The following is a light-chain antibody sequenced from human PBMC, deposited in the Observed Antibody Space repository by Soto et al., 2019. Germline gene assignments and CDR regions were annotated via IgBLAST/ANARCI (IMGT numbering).Light chain of an antibody. J-gene: IGKJ2*01. CDR1: QRLPSDY. CDR2: VAS. Sequence: DIVLTQSPGTLSLSPGXRATLSCRASQRLPSDYLAWYQQKPGQAPRLLIYVASSRATGIPDRFSGSGSGTDFTLSISRLEPEDFAVYYCQQSFTSPYTFGQGTKVDIK. CDR3: QQSFTSPYT. V-gene: IGKV3-20*01.